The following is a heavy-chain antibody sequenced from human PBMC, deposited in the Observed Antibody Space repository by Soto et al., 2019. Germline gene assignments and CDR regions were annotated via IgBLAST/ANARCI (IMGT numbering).Heavy chain of an antibody. CDR1: GFTFSHAW. CDR2: IKSKTDGETI. Sequence: PVGSLRLSCAASGFTFSHAWMSWVRQAPGRGLEWVGRIKSKTDGETIDYAAPVKGRFTISRDDSKNMVHLQMNSLKTEDSAVYYCTTLTSNWNWLYDYWGLGTLVTVSS. V-gene: IGHV3-15*07. D-gene: IGHD1-7*01. CDR3: TTLTSNWNWLYDY. J-gene: IGHJ4*02.